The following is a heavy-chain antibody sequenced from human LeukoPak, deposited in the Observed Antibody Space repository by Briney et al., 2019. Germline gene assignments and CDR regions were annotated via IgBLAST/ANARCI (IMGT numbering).Heavy chain of an antibody. Sequence: QSGGSLRLSCAASGFTFDDYAMHWVRQAPGKGLEWVSGISWNSGSIGYADSVKGRFTISRDNAKNSLYLQMNSLRAEDTALYCCAKDIGYGAFDIWGQGTMVTVSS. CDR3: AKDIGYGAFDI. CDR1: GFTFDDYA. CDR2: ISWNSGSI. J-gene: IGHJ3*02. V-gene: IGHV3-9*01. D-gene: IGHD5-18*01.